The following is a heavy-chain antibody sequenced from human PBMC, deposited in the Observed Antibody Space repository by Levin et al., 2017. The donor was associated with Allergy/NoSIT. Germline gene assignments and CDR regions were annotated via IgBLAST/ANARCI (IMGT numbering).Heavy chain of an antibody. CDR2: ISHDGKLT. CDR1: GFTFSNYG. CDR3: AKESTVMTATSLDY. Sequence: GGSLRLSCAASGFTFSNYGMQWVRQAPGKGLEWVAVISHDGKLTFYADSVKGRFTISRDSSKSTLYLQMNSLRPEDTAMYYCAKESTVMTATSLDYWGQGTLVTVSS. D-gene: IGHD2-21*02. V-gene: IGHV3-30*18. J-gene: IGHJ4*02.